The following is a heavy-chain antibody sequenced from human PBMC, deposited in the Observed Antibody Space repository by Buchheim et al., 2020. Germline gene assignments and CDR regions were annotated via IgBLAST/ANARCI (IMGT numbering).Heavy chain of an antibody. CDR1: GGSISSSSYY. CDR2: IYYSGST. Sequence: QLQLQESGPGLVKPSETLSLTCTVSGGSISSSSYYWGWIRQPPGKGLEWIGSIYYSGSTYYNPSLKSRVTISVDTSKNQFSLKLSSVTAADTAVYYCAKLWGGYSGYPGFFDYWGQGTL. V-gene: IGHV4-39*01. D-gene: IGHD5-12*01. J-gene: IGHJ4*02. CDR3: AKLWGGYSGYPGFFDY.